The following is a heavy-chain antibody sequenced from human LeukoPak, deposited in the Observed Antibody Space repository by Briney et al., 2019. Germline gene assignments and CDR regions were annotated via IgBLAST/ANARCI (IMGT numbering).Heavy chain of an antibody. CDR3: ARAQSGYDILTGSYIGAFDI. CDR1: GGSISSYY. V-gene: IGHV4-59*08. CDR2: IYYSGST. Sequence: PSETLSLTCTVSGGSISSYYWSWIRQPPGKGLEWIGYIYYSGSTNYNPSLKSRVTISVDTSKNQFSLKLSSVTAADTAVYYCARAQSGYDILTGSYIGAFDIWGQGTMVTVSS. J-gene: IGHJ3*02. D-gene: IGHD3-9*01.